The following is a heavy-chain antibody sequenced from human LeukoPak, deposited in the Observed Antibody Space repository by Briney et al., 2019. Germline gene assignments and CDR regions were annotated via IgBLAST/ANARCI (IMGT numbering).Heavy chain of an antibody. CDR1: GFTFGAYA. Sequence: GGSLRLSCAASGFTFGAYAMNWVRQEAGKGLEWVSSISYSGRDKFYADSVKGRFTISRDDTKNSLYLEMNNLRAEDTAVFYCARERTDQLLLDFWGQGALVTVSS. J-gene: IGHJ4*02. CDR2: ISYSGRDK. CDR3: ARERTDQLLLDF. V-gene: IGHV3-21*01. D-gene: IGHD1-1*01.